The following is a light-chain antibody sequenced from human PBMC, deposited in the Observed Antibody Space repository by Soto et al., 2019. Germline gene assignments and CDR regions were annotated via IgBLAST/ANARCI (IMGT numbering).Light chain of an antibody. CDR2: GAS. CDR3: QQYGPSPPST. CDR1: RSVSSSY. Sequence: SPGTLSLSPGERATLTFRASRSVSSSYLAWYQQRPGQAPRLLINGASSRATGIPDRFSGSGSGTDFTLTISRLEPEDFAVYYCQQYGPSPPSTFGQGTRLEFK. V-gene: IGKV3-20*01. J-gene: IGKJ5*01.